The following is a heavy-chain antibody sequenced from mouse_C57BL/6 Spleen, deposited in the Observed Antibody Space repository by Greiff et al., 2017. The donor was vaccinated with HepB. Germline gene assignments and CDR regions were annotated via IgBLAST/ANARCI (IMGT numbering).Heavy chain of an antibody. CDR1: GFTFSDYG. Sequence: EVQRVESGGGLVKPGGSLKLSCAASGFTFSDYGMHWVRQAPEKGLEWVAYISSGSSTIYYADTVKGRFTISRDNAKNTLFLQMTSLRYEDTAMYYCATGWLDAMDYWGQGTSVTVSS. J-gene: IGHJ4*01. D-gene: IGHD2-3*01. V-gene: IGHV5-17*01. CDR2: ISSGSSTI. CDR3: ATGWLDAMDY.